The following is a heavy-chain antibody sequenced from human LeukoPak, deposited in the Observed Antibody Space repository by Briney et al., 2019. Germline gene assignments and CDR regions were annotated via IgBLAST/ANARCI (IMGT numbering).Heavy chain of an antibody. CDR3: AIVVRGFFDP. D-gene: IGHD3-10*01. CDR1: GGPISSYY. Sequence: SETLSLTCTVSGGPISSYYWSWIRQPPGKGLEWIGYIYYSGSTNYNPSLKSRVTISVDTSKNQFSLKLSSVTAADTAVYYCAIVVRGFFDPWGQGTLVTVSS. CDR2: IYYSGST. J-gene: IGHJ5*02. V-gene: IGHV4-59*01.